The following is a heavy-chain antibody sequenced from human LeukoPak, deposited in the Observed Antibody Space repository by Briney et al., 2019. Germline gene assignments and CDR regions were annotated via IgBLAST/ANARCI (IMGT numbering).Heavy chain of an antibody. J-gene: IGHJ4*02. CDR2: ISSNGGST. V-gene: IGHV3-64D*09. Sequence: GGSLRLSCAASGFTFSSYAMHWVRQAPGKGLEYVSAISSNGGSTYYADSVKGRFTISRDNSKNTLYLQMSSLRAEDTAVYYCVKVKAPTVTTQPDYWGQGTLVTVSS. D-gene: IGHD4-17*01. CDR3: VKVKAPTVTTQPDY. CDR1: GFTFSSYA.